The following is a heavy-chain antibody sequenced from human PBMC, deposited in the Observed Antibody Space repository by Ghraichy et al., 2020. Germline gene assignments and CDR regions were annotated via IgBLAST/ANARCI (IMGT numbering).Heavy chain of an antibody. D-gene: IGHD1-26*01. CDR3: ARGGSYWVY. CDR1: GGSISNYY. CDR2: IYYSGSA. J-gene: IGHJ4*02. Sequence: ESLNISCTVSGGSISNYYWSWIRQPPGKGLEWIGHIYYSGSASYNPSLKSRVTISVDTSKNQFSLKLNSVTAADTAVYYCARGGSYWVYWGQGTLVTVSS. V-gene: IGHV4-59*01.